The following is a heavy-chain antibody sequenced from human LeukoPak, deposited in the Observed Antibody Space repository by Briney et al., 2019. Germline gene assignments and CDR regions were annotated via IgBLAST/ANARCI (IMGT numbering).Heavy chain of an antibody. CDR2: IYSGGST. CDR1: GFTVSSNY. J-gene: IGHJ4*02. Sequence: GESLKISCAASGFTVSSNYMSWVRQAPGKGLEWVSVIYSGGSTYYADSVKGRFTISRDNSKNTLYLQMNSLRAEDTAVYYCARYGITGTTYDYWGQGTLVTVSS. CDR3: ARYGITGTTYDY. D-gene: IGHD1-7*01. V-gene: IGHV3-66*01.